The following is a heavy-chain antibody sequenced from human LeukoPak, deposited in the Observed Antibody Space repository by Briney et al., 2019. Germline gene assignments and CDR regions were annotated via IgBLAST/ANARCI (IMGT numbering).Heavy chain of an antibody. CDR2: IYYSGST. Sequence: SETLSLTCTVSGYSISSGYYWGWIRQPPGKGLEWIGSIYYSGSTYYNPSLKSRVTISVDTSKNQFSLKLSSVTAADTAVYYCASQALYYYDSSGYYRAYSTDYWGQGTLVTVSS. CDR1: GYSISSGYY. V-gene: IGHV4-38-2*02. J-gene: IGHJ4*02. CDR3: ASQALYYYDSSGYYRAYSTDY. D-gene: IGHD3-22*01.